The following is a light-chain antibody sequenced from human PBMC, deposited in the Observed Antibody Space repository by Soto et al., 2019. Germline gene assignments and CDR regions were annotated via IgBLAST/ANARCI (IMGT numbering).Light chain of an antibody. Sequence: QSVLTQPPSASGTPGQRVTISCSGSSSNIGINTVNWYQQLPGTAPKLLIYSNNQRPSGDPDRFSGSKSGTSASLGISGLQSEDEADDYCAAWDDSMNGYVLGPGTKV. J-gene: IGLJ1*01. CDR1: SSNIGINT. V-gene: IGLV1-44*01. CDR3: AAWDDSMNGYV. CDR2: SNN.